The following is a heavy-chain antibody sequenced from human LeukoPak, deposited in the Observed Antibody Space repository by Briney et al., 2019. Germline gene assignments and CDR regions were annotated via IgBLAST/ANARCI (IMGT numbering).Heavy chain of an antibody. J-gene: IGHJ6*03. V-gene: IGHV1-2*02. CDR3: ARSPYDILTGYYPYYYYYYMDV. Sequence: ASVKVSCKASGYTFTGYYMHWVRQAPGQGLEWMGWINPNSGGTNYAQKFQGRVTMTRDTSISTAYMELSSLRSEDTAVYYCARSPYDILTGYYPYYYYYYMDVWGKGTTVTVSS. CDR1: GYTFTGYY. CDR2: INPNSGGT. D-gene: IGHD3-9*01.